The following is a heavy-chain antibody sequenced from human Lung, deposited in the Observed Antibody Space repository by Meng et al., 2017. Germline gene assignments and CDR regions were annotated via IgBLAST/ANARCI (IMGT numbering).Heavy chain of an antibody. D-gene: IGHD4-11*01. CDR1: GVSFSDYY. V-gene: IGHV4-34*01. J-gene: IGHJ4*02. CDR3: ARGPTTMAHDFDY. CDR2: INHSGST. Sequence: LHQGWHGRFNLSEPRSLACVVPGVSFSDYYWSWIRQPPVNGHDWIGEINHSGSTNYNPSLESRATISVDTSQNNLSLKLSSVTAADSAVYYCARGPTTMAHDFDYWGQGTLVTVSS.